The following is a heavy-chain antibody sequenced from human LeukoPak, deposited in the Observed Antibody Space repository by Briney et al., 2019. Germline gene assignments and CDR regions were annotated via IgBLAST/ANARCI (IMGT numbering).Heavy chain of an antibody. V-gene: IGHV1-46*01. D-gene: IGHD3-10*01. CDR1: GYTFTSYY. CDR3: ARDASGSGSYYH. CDR2: INPSGGST. J-gene: IGHJ5*02. Sequence: GASVKVSCKASGYTFTSYYMHWVRQAPGQGLEWMGLINPSGGSTSYAQKFQGRVTMTRDMSTSTVYMELSSLRSEDTAVYYCARDASGSGSYYHWGQGTLVTVSS.